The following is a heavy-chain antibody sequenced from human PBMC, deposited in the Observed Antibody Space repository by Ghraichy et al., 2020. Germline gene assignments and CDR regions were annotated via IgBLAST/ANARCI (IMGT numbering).Heavy chain of an antibody. J-gene: IGHJ6*04. V-gene: IGHV3-7*01. D-gene: IGHD2-8*01. Sequence: GGSLRLSCAASGLTFSSYWMTWVRQAPGKGLEWVANIKQDGSEKYYLDSVKGRFTIFRDNARNSLYLQMNSLRADDSAVYYCASRYCTISACYAASYKCMDVWDKGTTVTVSS. CDR3: ASRYCTISACYAASYKCMDV. CDR2: IKQDGSEK. CDR1: GLTFSSYW.